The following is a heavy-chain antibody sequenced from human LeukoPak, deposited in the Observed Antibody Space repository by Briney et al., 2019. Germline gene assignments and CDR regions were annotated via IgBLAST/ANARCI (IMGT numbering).Heavy chain of an antibody. J-gene: IGHJ3*02. CDR3: ARESRPFYDSSGPELNDAFDI. CDR1: GFTFSSYA. D-gene: IGHD3-22*01. CDR2: ISYDGSNK. V-gene: IGHV3-30-3*01. Sequence: GGSLRLSCAASGFTFSSYAMHWVRQAPGKGLEWVAVISYDGSNKYYADSVKGRFTISRDNSKNTLYLQMNSLRAEDTAVYYCARESRPFYDSSGPELNDAFDIWGQGTMVTVSS.